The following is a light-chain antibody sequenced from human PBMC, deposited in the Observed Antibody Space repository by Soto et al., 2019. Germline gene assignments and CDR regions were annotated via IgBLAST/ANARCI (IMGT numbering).Light chain of an antibody. CDR2: GIS. CDR1: SSDIGVGNY. CDR3: HSYASSVRV. J-gene: IGLJ2*01. V-gene: IGLV1-40*01. Sequence: QSVLTLPPSGAGAPGQGVTISCTGSSSDIGVGNYVYWYQQLPGTAPKLLIYGISNRPSGVPDRFSGSKSGTSASLAITGLQAEDEAYYYCHSYASSVRVFGGGTKLTVL.